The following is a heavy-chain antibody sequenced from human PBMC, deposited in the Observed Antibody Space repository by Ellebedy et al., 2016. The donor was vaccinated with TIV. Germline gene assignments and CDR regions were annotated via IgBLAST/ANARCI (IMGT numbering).Heavy chain of an antibody. Sequence: PGGSLRLSCATSGFTFSAYSIHWARQGPGKGLDWVAVTSFDENIKWYAASVKGRFTIYRDHSRNTVYLQMNYLRPEDTGLDYCAKGDAMDVWGRGTTVTVSS. CDR1: GFTFSAYS. CDR3: AKGDAMDV. V-gene: IGHV3-30-3*01. CDR2: TSFDENIK. J-gene: IGHJ6*02.